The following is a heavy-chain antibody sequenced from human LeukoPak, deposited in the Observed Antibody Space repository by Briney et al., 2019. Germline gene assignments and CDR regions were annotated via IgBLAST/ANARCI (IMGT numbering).Heavy chain of an antibody. CDR2: IYSGGTT. CDR1: GFTFGNYW. J-gene: IGHJ4*02. V-gene: IGHV3-53*01. D-gene: IGHD1-1*01. Sequence: GGSLRLSCAASGFTFGNYWMSWVRQAPGKGLEWVSVIYSGGTTYYADSVKGRFTISRDNSKNTLYLQMNSLRADDTAVYYCARTGNPATGDYWGQGTLVTVSS. CDR3: ARTGNPATGDY.